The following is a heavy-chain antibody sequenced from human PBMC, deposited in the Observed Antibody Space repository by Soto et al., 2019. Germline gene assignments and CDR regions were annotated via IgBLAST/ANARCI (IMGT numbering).Heavy chain of an antibody. D-gene: IGHD3-10*01. V-gene: IGHV1-46*01. CDR3: ASSDYYSSGSNYNGYHGLGV. Sequence: QVQLVQSGAEVKKPGASVKVSCKASGYTFTSYYMHWVRQAPGQGLEWMGIINPSGGNSNYAQKFQGRVTMTRDRSTSTVYMELSSLRSEDTAVYYCASSDYYSSGSNYNGYHGLGVWGQGTTVTVSS. CDR1: GYTFTSYY. J-gene: IGHJ6*02. CDR2: INPSGGNS.